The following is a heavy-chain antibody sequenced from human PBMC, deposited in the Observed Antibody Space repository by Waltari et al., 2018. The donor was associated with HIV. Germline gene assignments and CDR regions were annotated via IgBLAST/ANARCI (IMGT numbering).Heavy chain of an antibody. J-gene: IGHJ4*02. CDR3: AKDRGDYSNYEDLRGASDY. V-gene: IGHV3-23*01. D-gene: IGHD4-4*01. Sequence: EVQLLESGGGLVQPGGSLRLSCAASGFTFSNYAMTWVRQAPGKGLEWVSAISGTGAGAYYADSVKGRFTISRDNSKNTLYLQMNSLRAEDTALYYCAKDRGDYSNYEDLRGASDYWGRGTLVTVSS. CDR1: GFTFSNYA. CDR2: ISGTGAGA.